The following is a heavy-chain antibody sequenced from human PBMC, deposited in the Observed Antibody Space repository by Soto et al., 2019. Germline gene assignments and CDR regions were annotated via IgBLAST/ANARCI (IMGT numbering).Heavy chain of an antibody. Sequence: SETLSLTCTVSGGSVSSGSYYWSWIRQPPGKGLEWIGYIYYSGSTYYNPSLKSRVTISVDTSKNQFSLKLSSVTAADTAVYYCARVVLSTSCYGCYYYYYGMDVWGQGTTVTVSS. D-gene: IGHD2-2*01. CDR2: IYYSGST. CDR3: ARVVLSTSCYGCYYYYYGMDV. V-gene: IGHV4-31*03. J-gene: IGHJ6*02. CDR1: GGSVSSGSYY.